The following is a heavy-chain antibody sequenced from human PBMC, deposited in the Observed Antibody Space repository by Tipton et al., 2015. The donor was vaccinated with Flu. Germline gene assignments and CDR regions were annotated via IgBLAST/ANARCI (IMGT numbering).Heavy chain of an antibody. J-gene: IGHJ3*02. D-gene: IGHD2-8*01. CDR3: ARRLYALNNAFDT. V-gene: IGHV5-51*01. CDR2: IYPGNSDT. CDR1: GYNFTNYW. Sequence: VQLVQSGAEVKKPGESLEISCKGSGYNFTNYWIGWVRQMPGKGLEWMGVIYPGNSDTRYSPSFQGQVTLSVDKSISTAYLQWGGLKPSDTAVYYCARRLYALNNAFDTWGQGTMVSVSA.